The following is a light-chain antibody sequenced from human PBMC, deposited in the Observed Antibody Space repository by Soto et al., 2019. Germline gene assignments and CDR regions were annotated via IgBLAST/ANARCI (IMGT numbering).Light chain of an antibody. V-gene: IGKV4-1*01. CDR2: WAS. Sequence: DIVMTQSPDSLAVSLGERATINCKSSQSVLYSSDNKNQLAWYQQKPGQPHKLLIYWASTRESGVPDRFSGSGSGTEFTLTISSLQAEDVAVYYCQQYYSVPVTFGGGTKVEIK. CDR1: QSVLYSSDNKNQ. J-gene: IGKJ4*01. CDR3: QQYYSVPVT.